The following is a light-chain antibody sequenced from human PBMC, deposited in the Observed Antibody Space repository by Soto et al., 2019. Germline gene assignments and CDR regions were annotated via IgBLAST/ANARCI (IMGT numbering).Light chain of an antibody. Sequence: QSVLTQPASVSGSTGQSITISCTGTSSDVGGYDYVSWYQQHPGKAPRLMIYDVSNRPSGVSNRFSGSKSGNTASLTISGLQVEDEADYYCSSYSSSSPLVVFGGGTKLTVL. CDR2: DVS. J-gene: IGLJ2*01. CDR3: SSYSSSSPLVV. V-gene: IGLV2-14*03. CDR1: SSDVGGYDY.